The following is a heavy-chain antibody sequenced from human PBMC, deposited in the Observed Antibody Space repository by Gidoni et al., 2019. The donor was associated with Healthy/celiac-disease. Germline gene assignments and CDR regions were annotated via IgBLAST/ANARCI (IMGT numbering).Heavy chain of an antibody. CDR3: AKDLAGVGSYLYYYYSMDV. D-gene: IGHD1-26*01. V-gene: IGHV3-30*18. CDR2: RSDDGSNK. Sequence: VRQAPGKGLEWVAVRSDDGSNKYYADSVKGLFTISRDNSKNALYLQMNSRRAEDTSVYYCAKDLAGVGSYLYYYYSMDVWGQGTTVTVSS. J-gene: IGHJ6*02.